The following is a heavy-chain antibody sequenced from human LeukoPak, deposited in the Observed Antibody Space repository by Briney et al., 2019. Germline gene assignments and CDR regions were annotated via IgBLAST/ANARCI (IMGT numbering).Heavy chain of an antibody. CDR2: IYYSRST. CDR3: ARQLGYCSSTSCYADKVDY. J-gene: IGHJ4*02. CDR1: GGSISSSSYY. D-gene: IGHD2-2*01. Sequence: SETLSLTCTDSGGSISSSSYYWGWIRQPPGKGLEWIGSIYYSRSTYYNPSLKSRVTISVDTSKNQFSLKLSSVTAADTAVYYWARQLGYCSSTSCYADKVDYWGQGTLVTVSS. V-gene: IGHV4-39*01.